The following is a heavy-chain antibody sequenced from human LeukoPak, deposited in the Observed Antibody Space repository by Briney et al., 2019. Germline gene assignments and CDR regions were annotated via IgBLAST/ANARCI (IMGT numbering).Heavy chain of an antibody. J-gene: IGHJ4*02. CDR2: ISTYNGNT. D-gene: IGHD3-22*01. V-gene: IGHV1-18*01. CDR3: ARSYYYESSMVHQY. Sequence: ASVKVSCKASGYPFNTYGISWVRQAPGQGLEWMGWISTYNGNTNYEQKLKGRVTMTTDASTSTAYMELRSLRSDDTAVYYCARSYYYESSMVHQYWGQGTVVTVSS. CDR1: GYPFNTYG.